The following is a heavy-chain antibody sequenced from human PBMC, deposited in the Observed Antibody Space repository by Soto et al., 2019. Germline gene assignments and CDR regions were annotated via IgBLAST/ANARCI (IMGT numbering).Heavy chain of an antibody. Sequence: PGGSLRLSCAASGFTVSSNYMSWVRQAPGKGLGWVSVIYSGGSTYYADSVKGRFTISRDNSKNTLYLQMNSLRAEDTAVYYCARDGITMADYYYYYMDVWGKGTTVTVSS. CDR1: GFTVSSNY. V-gene: IGHV3-66*01. CDR2: IYSGGST. CDR3: ARDGITMADYYYYYMDV. J-gene: IGHJ6*03. D-gene: IGHD3-10*01.